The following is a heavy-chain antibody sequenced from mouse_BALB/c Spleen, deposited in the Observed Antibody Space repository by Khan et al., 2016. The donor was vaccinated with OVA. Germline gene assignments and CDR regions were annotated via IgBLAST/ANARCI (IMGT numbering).Heavy chain of an antibody. Sequence: EVQLQESGAELVKPGPSVKLSCTTSGFNIKDTYIHWVKQRLEQSLEWIGRIDPANGYTTFDPKFQGKATITTDTSSNPAYLQLSSLTSEDTAVYYCARITYDGGSYWGQGTLVTVSS. CDR2: IDPANGYT. D-gene: IGHD2-3*01. V-gene: IGHV14-3*02. CDR1: GFNIKDTY. J-gene: IGHJ3*01. CDR3: ARITYDGGSY.